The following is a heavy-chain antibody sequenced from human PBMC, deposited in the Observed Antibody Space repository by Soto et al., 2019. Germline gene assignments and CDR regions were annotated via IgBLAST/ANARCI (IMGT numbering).Heavy chain of an antibody. CDR1: GYTITTDG. CDR3: ARIGVSSGHESPDFDS. Sequence: VASVKVSCKASGYTITTDGISWVRQAPGQGLEWMGWISSHNGDTNYAQKVQGRVAMTTDAHTNTAYMELTSLRSDDTAVYYCARIGVSSGHESPDFDSWGQGTLVTVSS. CDR2: ISSHNGDT. V-gene: IGHV1-18*04. J-gene: IGHJ4*02. D-gene: IGHD3-16*01.